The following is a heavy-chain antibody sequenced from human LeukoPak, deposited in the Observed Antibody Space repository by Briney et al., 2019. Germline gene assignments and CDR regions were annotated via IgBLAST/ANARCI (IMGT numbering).Heavy chain of an antibody. V-gene: IGHV3-73*01. CDR2: IRSKGNKYAT. J-gene: IGHJ4*02. CDR1: GFTFSGAD. Sequence: GGSLRLSCAASGFTFSGADMHWVRQVSGKGLKWVGRIRSKGNKYATEYAASVKGRFTISRDDSKNTAYLQMNSLKTEDTAVYYCIHYGSGSYSTAYWGQGTQVTVSA. D-gene: IGHD3-10*01. CDR3: IHYGSGSYSTAY.